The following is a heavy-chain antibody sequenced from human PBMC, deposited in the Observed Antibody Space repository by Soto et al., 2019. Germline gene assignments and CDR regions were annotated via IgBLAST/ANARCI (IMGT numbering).Heavy chain of an antibody. V-gene: IGHV3-30*18. CDR2: ISYDGRSE. J-gene: IGHJ6*02. Sequence: GGSLRLSCVGSGFTFSNFGMRWVRQAPGKGLEWVAGISYDGRSESYVDSVRGRFTLSRDNSKNTLSLQMISLRPEDTGVYYCAKDLDGVMVLTGTRGLDGWGQGT. D-gene: IGHD2-8*01. CDR3: AKDLDGVMVLTGTRGLDG. CDR1: GFTFSNFG.